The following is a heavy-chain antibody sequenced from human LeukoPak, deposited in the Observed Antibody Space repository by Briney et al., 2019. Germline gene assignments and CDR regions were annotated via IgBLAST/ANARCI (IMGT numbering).Heavy chain of an antibody. CDR2: IYYSGST. D-gene: IGHD6-13*01. Sequence: SETLSLTCTVSGGSISSHYWSWIRQPPGKGLEWIGYIYYSGSTNYNPSLKSRVTISVDTSKNQFSLKLSSVTAADTAVYYCARVGPYSSSWYGDWGQGTLVTVSS. CDR3: ARVGPYSSSWYGD. V-gene: IGHV4-59*11. J-gene: IGHJ4*02. CDR1: GGSISSHY.